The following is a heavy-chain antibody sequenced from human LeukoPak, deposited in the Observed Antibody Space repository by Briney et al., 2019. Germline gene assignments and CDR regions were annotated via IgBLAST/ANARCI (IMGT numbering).Heavy chain of an antibody. CDR1: GGSFSGYY. CDR3: ARGGDYYDSSGYYLPYYFDY. V-gene: IGHV4-34*01. J-gene: IGHJ4*02. CDR2: INHSGST. Sequence: SETLSLTCAVYGGSFSGYYWSWIRQPPGKGLEWIGEINHSGSTNYNPSLKSRVTISVDTSKNQFSLKLSSVTAADTAVYYCARGGDYYDSSGYYLPYYFDYWGQGTLVTVSS. D-gene: IGHD3-22*01.